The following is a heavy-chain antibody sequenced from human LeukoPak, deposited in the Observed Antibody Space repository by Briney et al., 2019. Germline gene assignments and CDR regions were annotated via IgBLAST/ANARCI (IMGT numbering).Heavy chain of an antibody. CDR3: ARDLGGVAVAGISY. CDR2: IIPIFGTA. Sequence: ASVKVSCKASGGTFSSYANSWVRQAPGQGLEWMGGIIPIFGTANYAQKFQGRVTITADESTSTAYMELSSLRSEDTAVYYCARDLGGVAVAGISYWGQGTLVTVSS. D-gene: IGHD6-19*01. CDR1: GGTFSSYA. V-gene: IGHV1-69*13. J-gene: IGHJ4*02.